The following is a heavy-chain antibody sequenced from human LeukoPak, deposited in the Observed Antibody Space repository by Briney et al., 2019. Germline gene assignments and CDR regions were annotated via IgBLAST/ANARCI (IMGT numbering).Heavy chain of an antibody. CDR3: ARLAVAGTGVSPDY. J-gene: IGHJ4*02. CDR2: INPNSGGT. V-gene: IGHV1-2*06. CDR1: GYTFTGYY. D-gene: IGHD6-19*01. Sequence: GASVKVSCKASGYTFTGYYMHWVRQAPGQGLEWMGRINPNSGGTNYAQKFQGRVTMTRDTSISTAYMELSRLRSDDTAVYYCARLAVAGTGVSPDYWGQGTLVTVSS.